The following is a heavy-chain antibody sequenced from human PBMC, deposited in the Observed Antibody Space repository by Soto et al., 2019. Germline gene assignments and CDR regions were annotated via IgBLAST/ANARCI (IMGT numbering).Heavy chain of an antibody. CDR3: AKGRKGITFGGVIVNYFDY. CDR2: ISGSGGST. V-gene: IGHV3-23*01. D-gene: IGHD3-16*02. Sequence: GGSLRLSCAASGFTFSSYAMSWVRQAPGKGLEWVSAISGSGGSTYYADSVKGRFTISRDNSKNTLYLQMNSLRAEDTAVYYCAKGRKGITFGGVIVNYFDYWGQGTLVTVS. CDR1: GFTFSSYA. J-gene: IGHJ4*02.